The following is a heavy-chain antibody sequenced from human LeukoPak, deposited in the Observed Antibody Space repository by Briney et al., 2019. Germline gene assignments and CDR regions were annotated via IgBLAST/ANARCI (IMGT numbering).Heavy chain of an antibody. V-gene: IGHV3-48*01. CDR2: ISSSSSTI. J-gene: IGHJ3*02. D-gene: IGHD3-22*01. Sequence: GGSLRLSCAASGFTFSSYSMSWVRQAPGKGLEWVSYISSSSSTIYYADSVKGRFTISRDNAKNSLYLQMNSLRAEDTAVYYCARDTYYYDSSGAFDIWGQGTMVTVSS. CDR1: GFTFSSYS. CDR3: ARDTYYYDSSGAFDI.